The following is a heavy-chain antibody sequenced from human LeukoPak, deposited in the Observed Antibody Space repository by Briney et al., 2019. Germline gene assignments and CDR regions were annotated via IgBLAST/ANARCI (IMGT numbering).Heavy chain of an antibody. D-gene: IGHD4-17*01. J-gene: IGHJ3*02. CDR3: ATEGVLRHNTFDI. Sequence: GGSLRLSCAASGFTFNSYEMNWVRQAPGKGLEWVSYIGRSGTTTYSADSVKGRFTISRDNAKNSLYLQMNSLRAEHTAVYYCATEGVLRHNTFDIWGQGTMVTVSA. CDR2: IGRSGTTT. V-gene: IGHV3-48*03. CDR1: GFTFNSYE.